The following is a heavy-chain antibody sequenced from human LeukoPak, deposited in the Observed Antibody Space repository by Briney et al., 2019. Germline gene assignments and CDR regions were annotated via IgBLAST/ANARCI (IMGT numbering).Heavy chain of an antibody. CDR3: ARDLILADNGGSSAHDY. Sequence: GGSLRLSCAASGFTFSTFAMIWVRQPPGKGLEWVSSIFPSGGEIHYADSVRGRFTISRDNSKSTLSLQMNSLRAEDTAIYYCARDLILADNGGSSAHDYWGQGTLVTVSS. J-gene: IGHJ4*02. V-gene: IGHV3-23*01. CDR2: IFPSGGEI. D-gene: IGHD6-25*01. CDR1: GFTFSTFA.